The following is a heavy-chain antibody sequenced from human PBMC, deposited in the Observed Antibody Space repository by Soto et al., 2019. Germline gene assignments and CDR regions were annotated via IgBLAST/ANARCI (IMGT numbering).Heavy chain of an antibody. J-gene: IGHJ4*02. D-gene: IGHD2-15*01. CDR3: GPRGAVAPRGY. Sequence: QVQLQQWGAGLLKPSETLSLTCAVSGGSFSDFYWTWIRQLPGKGLEWIGEINHIGYTNYNPSLESRVAISVDTSKNQFSLSLRSVTAADTAVSYCGPRGAVAPRGYWGQGTLVTVSS. V-gene: IGHV4-34*02. CDR2: INHIGYT. CDR1: GGSFSDFY.